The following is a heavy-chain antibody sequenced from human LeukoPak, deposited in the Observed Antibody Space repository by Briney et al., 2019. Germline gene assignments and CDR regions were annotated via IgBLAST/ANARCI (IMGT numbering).Heavy chain of an antibody. CDR3: ARGGRWLQWYYFDY. D-gene: IGHD5-24*01. Sequence: SQTLSLTCTVSGGSISSYYWSWIRQPPGKGLEWIGYIYYSGSTNYNPSLKSRVTISVDTSKNQFSLKLSSVTAADTAVYYCARGGRWLQWYYFDYWGQGTLVTVSS. V-gene: IGHV4-59*08. CDR1: GGSISSYY. J-gene: IGHJ4*02. CDR2: IYYSGST.